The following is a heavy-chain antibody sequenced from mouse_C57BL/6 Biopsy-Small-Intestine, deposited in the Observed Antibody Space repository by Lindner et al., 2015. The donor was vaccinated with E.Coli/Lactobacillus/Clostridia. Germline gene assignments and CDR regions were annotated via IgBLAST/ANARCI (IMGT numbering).Heavy chain of an antibody. CDR1: GYIFPGFY. V-gene: IGHV14-1*01. CDR3: ATLPIAMTDIPFVDPFPAKMGM. Sequence: SVKVSCKASGYIFPGFYIHWLRQAPGQGLEWMGRINPNTGGTDYAHKFQGRVTMTRVTSITTAYLDLSSLKSDDTAVYYCATLPIAMTDIPFVDPFPAKMGMWGQGTLVTVS. D-gene: IGHD2-3*01. J-gene: IGHJ3*02. CDR2: INPNTGGT.